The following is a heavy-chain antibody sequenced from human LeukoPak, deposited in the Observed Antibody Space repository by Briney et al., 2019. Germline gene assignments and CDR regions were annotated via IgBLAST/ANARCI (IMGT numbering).Heavy chain of an antibody. CDR3: ARNSRGWDLSYYYSSIDV. D-gene: IGHD6-19*01. CDR1: GGSISSSTYY. J-gene: IGHJ6*03. Sequence: TESLSLTCTVSGGSISSSTYYWGWIRQPPGKGLEGIGSIYFSGSTYNNPSLKSRFNISVHTAKNEFSLKLSSVTAADTAVYYCARNSRGWDLSYYYSSIDVWGKGTPVTVSS. CDR2: IYFSGST. V-gene: IGHV4-39*01.